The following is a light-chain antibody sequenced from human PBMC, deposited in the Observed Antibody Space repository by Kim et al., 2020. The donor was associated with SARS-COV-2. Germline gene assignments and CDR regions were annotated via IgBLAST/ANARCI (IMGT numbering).Light chain of an antibody. CDR1: SGSIASNY. CDR3: QSYDSSNHVV. Sequence: KTVNISGTRSSGSIASNYVQWYQQRPGSAPTTVIYEDNQRPSGVPDRFSGSIDSSSNSASLTISGLKTEDEADYYCQSYDSSNHVVFGGGTQLTVL. CDR2: EDN. V-gene: IGLV6-57*03. J-gene: IGLJ2*01.